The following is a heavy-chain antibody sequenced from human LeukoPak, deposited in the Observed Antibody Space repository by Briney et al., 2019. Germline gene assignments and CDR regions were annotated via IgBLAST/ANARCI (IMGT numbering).Heavy chain of an antibody. CDR1: GGSISSSSYY. CDR3: ARVFDSGSQAYFYYMDV. Sequence: SETLSLTCTVSGGSISSSSYYWGWIRQPPGTGLEWIGSIYYSGSTNYNPSLKSRVTMSVDTSKNQFSLKVSSVTAADTAVYYCARVFDSGSQAYFYYMDVWGKGTTVTISS. J-gene: IGHJ6*03. V-gene: IGHV4-39*07. CDR2: IYYSGST. D-gene: IGHD3-10*01.